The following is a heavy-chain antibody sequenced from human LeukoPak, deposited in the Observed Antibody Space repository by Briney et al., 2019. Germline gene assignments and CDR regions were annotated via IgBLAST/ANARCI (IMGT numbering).Heavy chain of an antibody. V-gene: IGHV3-7*03. J-gene: IGHJ2*01. Sequence: GGSLRLSCAASGFTFSSYWMSWVRQAPGKGLEWVANIKQDGSEKYYVDSVKGRFTISRDNSKNTLYLQMNSLRAEDTAVYYCAKTGYYYDRSDYYYDRSRYFDLWGRGTLVTVSS. D-gene: IGHD3-22*01. CDR2: IKQDGSEK. CDR1: GFTFSSYW. CDR3: AKTGYYYDRSDYYYDRSRYFDL.